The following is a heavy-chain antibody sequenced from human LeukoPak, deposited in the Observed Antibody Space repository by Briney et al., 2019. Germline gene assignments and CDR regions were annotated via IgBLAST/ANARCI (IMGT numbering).Heavy chain of an antibody. Sequence: SETLSLTCTVSGGSISSSSYSWGWIRQPPGKGLEWIGSIYYSGSTYYNPSLKSRVTISVDTSKNQFSLKLSSVTAADTAVYYCARNVYSNYLLVVNWFDPWGQGTLVTVSS. CDR3: ARNVYSNYLLVVNWFDP. CDR2: IYYSGST. D-gene: IGHD4-4*01. CDR1: GGSISSSSYS. V-gene: IGHV4-39*01. J-gene: IGHJ5*02.